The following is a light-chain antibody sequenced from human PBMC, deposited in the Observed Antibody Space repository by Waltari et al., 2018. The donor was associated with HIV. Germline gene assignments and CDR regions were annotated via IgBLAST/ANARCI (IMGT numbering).Light chain of an antibody. CDR3: QVWDSTTDHVI. J-gene: IGLJ2*01. V-gene: IGLV3-21*04. CDR1: NIGSKS. CDR2: YDF. Sequence: SYVVSQPPSESVAPGQTAVITCGGNNIGSKSVHWYQQKPGQAPVLVIYYDFDRPSGIPERFSGSSSGNTATLTSRRVEAGDEADYYCQVWDSTTDHVIFGGGTKLTVL.